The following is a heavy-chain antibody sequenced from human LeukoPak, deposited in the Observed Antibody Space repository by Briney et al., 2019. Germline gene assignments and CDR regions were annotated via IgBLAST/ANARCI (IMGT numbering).Heavy chain of an antibody. Sequence: GGSLRLSCAASGFTVNSNYIHWVRQAPGKGLEWVSVIYSGGSTYYADSVKGRFTISRDNSKNTVYLQMNSLRAEDTAVYYCATEKLTRRTILDYWGQGTLVTVSS. V-gene: IGHV3-53*01. J-gene: IGHJ4*02. CDR2: IYSGGST. CDR1: GFTVNSNY. CDR3: ATEKLTRRTILDY. D-gene: IGHD4/OR15-4a*01.